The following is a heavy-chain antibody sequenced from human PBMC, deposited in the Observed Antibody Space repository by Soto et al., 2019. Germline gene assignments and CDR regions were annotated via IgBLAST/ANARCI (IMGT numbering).Heavy chain of an antibody. J-gene: IGHJ4*02. D-gene: IGHD3-10*01. V-gene: IGHV4-59*01. Sequence: PSETLSLTCTVSGGSISSYYWSWIRQPPGKGLEWIGYIYYSGSTNYNPSLKSRVTISVDTSKNQFSLKLSSVTAADTAVYYCARGDLWFGEQSQFIFDYWGQGTLVTVSS. CDR1: GGSISSYY. CDR2: IYYSGST. CDR3: ARGDLWFGEQSQFIFDY.